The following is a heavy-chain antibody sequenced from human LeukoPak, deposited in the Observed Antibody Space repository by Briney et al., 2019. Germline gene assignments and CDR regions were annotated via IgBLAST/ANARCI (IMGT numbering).Heavy chain of an antibody. CDR2: INHSGST. CDR3: AREASYSSGWAGY. CDR1: GGSFSGYY. J-gene: IGHJ4*02. Sequence: SETLSLTCAAYGGSFSGYYWSWIRQPPGKGLEWIGEINHSGSTNYNPSLKSRVTISVDTSKNQFSLKLSSVTAADTAVYYCAREASYSSGWAGYWGQGTLVTVSS. V-gene: IGHV4-34*01. D-gene: IGHD6-19*01.